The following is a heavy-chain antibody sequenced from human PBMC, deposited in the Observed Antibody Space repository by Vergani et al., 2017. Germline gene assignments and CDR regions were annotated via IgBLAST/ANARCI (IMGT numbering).Heavy chain of an antibody. Sequence: QVQLQESGPGLVKPSQTLSLTCSVSGDSISSGVYYWNWIRQHPGKGLDWIGYIYSTGSTHHNPSLRRRINMSVDTSKNQFSLKLNSVTAADTAMYYCARKGGYDEGDAFRIGYFDSWVAGSLVTVSS. CDR2: IYSTGST. J-gene: IGHJ4*02. D-gene: IGHD3-22*01. V-gene: IGHV4-31*03. CDR1: GDSISSGVYY. CDR3: ARKGGYDEGDAFRIGYFDS.